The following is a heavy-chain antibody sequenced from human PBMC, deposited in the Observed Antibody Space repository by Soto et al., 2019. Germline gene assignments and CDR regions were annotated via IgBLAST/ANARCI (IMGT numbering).Heavy chain of an antibody. J-gene: IGHJ6*02. CDR3: VMVDNYVTPTPQDV. D-gene: IGHD3-16*01. CDR1: GYIFVNYG. V-gene: IGHV1-18*01. CDR2: ISPYTGNT. Sequence: QVQLVQSGDEVKKPGASVKVSCKDSGYIFVNYGIAWVRQAPGQGLEWMGWISPYTGNTHSATKVQGRLTMTTDTSTSKVYMDLGSLTSDDTAVYYCVMVDNYVTPTPQDVWGQGTTVTVSS.